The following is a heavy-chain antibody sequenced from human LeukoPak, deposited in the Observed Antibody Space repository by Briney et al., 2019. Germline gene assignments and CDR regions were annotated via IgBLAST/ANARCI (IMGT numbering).Heavy chain of an antibody. CDR3: AREKSGYSSGWYYFY. V-gene: IGHV1-18*01. CDR2: ISAYNGNT. D-gene: IGHD6-13*01. Sequence: GASVKVSCKASGYTFTSYCISWVRQAPGQGLEWMGWISAYNGNTNYAQKLQGRVTMTTDTSTSTAYMELRSLRSDDTAVYYCAREKSGYSSGWYYFYSGQGTLVTVSS. J-gene: IGHJ4*02. CDR1: GYTFTSYC.